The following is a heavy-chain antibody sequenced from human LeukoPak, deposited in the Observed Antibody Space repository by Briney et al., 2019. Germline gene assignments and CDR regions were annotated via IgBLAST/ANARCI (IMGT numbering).Heavy chain of an antibody. CDR3: AKNSAYDRSLGYYSYYMDV. D-gene: IGHD5-12*01. CDR1: GFTSSTYA. V-gene: IGHV3-23*01. Sequence: GGSLRLSCAASGFTSSTYAMTWVRQAPGKGLEWVSSITGSGERTYYADSVKGRFTISRDNSNNMVYLQMNSLRGEGTAVYYCAKNSAYDRSLGYYSYYMDVWGKGTTVTVSS. J-gene: IGHJ6*03. CDR2: ITGSGERT.